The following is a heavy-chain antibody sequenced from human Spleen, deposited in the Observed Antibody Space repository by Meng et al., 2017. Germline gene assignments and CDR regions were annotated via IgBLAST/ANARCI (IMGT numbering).Heavy chain of an antibody. CDR2: INPKSGDT. CDR3: ARDEDISAAGKLFGDY. Sequence: ASVKVSCKASGYTFPDYWLHWVRRAPGQGLEWMGRINPKSGDTHYAQRFQGRVTMTGDTSISTAYMELSGLRSDDTAMYYCARDEDISAAGKLFGDYWAQGTLAT. J-gene: IGHJ4*02. CDR1: GYTFPDYW. D-gene: IGHD6-13*01. V-gene: IGHV1-2*06.